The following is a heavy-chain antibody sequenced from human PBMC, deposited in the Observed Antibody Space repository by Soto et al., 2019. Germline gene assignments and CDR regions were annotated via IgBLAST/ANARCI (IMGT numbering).Heavy chain of an antibody. CDR2: ISHDGNNK. J-gene: IGHJ3*01. V-gene: IGHV3-30*18. CDR1: GFTFSSYV. D-gene: IGHD2-2*01. Sequence: QVQLVQSGGGVVQPGRSLRLSCAASGFTFSSYVTHWVRQAPGKGLEWVAVISHDGNNKYYADSVKGRFTISRDNSKNPLYLQMNSLTTEDTAVYYCAKGGPDCASTTCYLLVAFDLWGQGTMVTVSS. CDR3: AKGGPDCASTTCYLLVAFDL.